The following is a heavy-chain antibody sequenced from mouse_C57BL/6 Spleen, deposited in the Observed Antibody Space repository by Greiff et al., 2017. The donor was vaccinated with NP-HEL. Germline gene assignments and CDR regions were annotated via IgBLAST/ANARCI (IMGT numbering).Heavy chain of an antibody. CDR3: ARLLRYWYFDV. D-gene: IGHD1-1*01. J-gene: IGHJ1*03. CDR2: IYPGDGDT. CDR1: GYAFSSYW. Sequence: VHLVESGAELVKPGASVKISCKASGYAFSSYWMNWVKQRPGKGLEWIGQIYPGDGDTNYNGKFKGKATLTADKSSSTAYMQLSSLTSEDSAVYFCARLLRYWYFDVWGTGTTVTVSS. V-gene: IGHV1-80*01.